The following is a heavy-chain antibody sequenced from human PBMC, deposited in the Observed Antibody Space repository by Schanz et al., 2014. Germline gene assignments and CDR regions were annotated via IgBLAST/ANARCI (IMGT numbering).Heavy chain of an antibody. CDR2: IIPILGIA. Sequence: QVQVVQSGAEVKKPGASVKVSCKASGYTFSDSMHWVRQAPGQGLEWMGRIIPILGIANYAQNFQGRVTITADKSTSTAYMELTSLRSEDTAVYYCASTYCSSTSCYTGYYYMDVWGKGTTVTVSS. CDR3: ASTYCSSTSCYTGYYYMDV. V-gene: IGHV1-69*04. CDR1: GYTFSDS. J-gene: IGHJ6*03. D-gene: IGHD2-2*02.